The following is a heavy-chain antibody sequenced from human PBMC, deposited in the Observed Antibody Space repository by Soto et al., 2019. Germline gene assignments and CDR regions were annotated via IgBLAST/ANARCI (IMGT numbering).Heavy chain of an antibody. Sequence: QVQLVESGGGVVQPGRSLRLSCAAYGFAFSSYGMHWVRQAPGKGLEWVAVIWYDGSNKYYADSVKGRFTISRDNSKNTLYLQMNSLRAEDTAVYYCARDTGLVRGVIIQSDYYGMDVWGQGTTVTVSS. V-gene: IGHV3-33*01. CDR3: ARDTGLVRGVIIQSDYYGMDV. CDR1: GFAFSSYG. D-gene: IGHD3-10*01. J-gene: IGHJ6*02. CDR2: IWYDGSNK.